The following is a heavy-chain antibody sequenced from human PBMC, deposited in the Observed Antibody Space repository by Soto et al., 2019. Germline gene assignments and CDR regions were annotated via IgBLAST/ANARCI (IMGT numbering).Heavy chain of an antibody. CDR1: GGSISSGDYY. D-gene: IGHD3-10*01. V-gene: IGHV4-30-4*01. CDR3: AREKTYYYGSGSYRPLDY. CDR2: IYYSGST. Sequence: SETLSLTCTVSGGSISSGDYYWSWIRQPPGKGLEWIGYIYYSGSTYYNPSLKSRVTISVDTSKNQFSLKLSSVTAADTAVYYCAREKTYYYGSGSYRPLDYWGQGTLVT. J-gene: IGHJ4*02.